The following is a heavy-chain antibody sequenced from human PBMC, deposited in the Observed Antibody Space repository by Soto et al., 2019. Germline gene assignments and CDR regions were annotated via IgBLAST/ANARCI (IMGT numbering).Heavy chain of an antibody. CDR2: VYYSGST. V-gene: IGHV4-31*03. Sequence: PSETLSLTCTVSGGSISSSGNYYWTWIRQHPGKGLEWIGYVYYSGSTYYNPSLKSRVAISVDTSKNHFSLKLTSVTAADTAVYYCARANGDSSIYYYGMDVWGQRTTVTVAS. CDR1: GGSISSSGNYY. CDR3: ARANGDSSIYYYGMDV. J-gene: IGHJ6*02. D-gene: IGHD4-17*01.